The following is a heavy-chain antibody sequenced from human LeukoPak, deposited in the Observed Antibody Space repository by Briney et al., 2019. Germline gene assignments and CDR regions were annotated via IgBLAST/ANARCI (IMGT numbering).Heavy chain of an antibody. J-gene: IGHJ6*03. Sequence: PGGSLKLSCAASGFTFTSYNMNWVRQAPGKGLEWVSSITSSSSYIYYADSVKGRFTISRDNAKNSLYLQMDSLRVEDTAVYYCARDPYRGNYGAYYYYYMDVWGKGTTVTVSS. CDR3: ARDPYRGNYGAYYYYYMDV. CDR2: ITSSSSYI. D-gene: IGHD1-26*01. V-gene: IGHV3-21*06. CDR1: GFTFTSYN.